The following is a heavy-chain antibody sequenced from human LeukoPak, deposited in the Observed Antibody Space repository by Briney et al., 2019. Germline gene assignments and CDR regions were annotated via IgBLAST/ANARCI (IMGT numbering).Heavy chain of an antibody. Sequence: GGSLRLSCAASGFSFSSYAMHGGRQAPGKGLEWVAVISYDGSNNYYADSVKGRFTISRDNSKNTLYLQMNSLRPEDTVVYYCERAQLHLWLGFDYWGQGTLVTVSS. CDR2: ISYDGSNN. D-gene: IGHD5-18*01. CDR3: ERAQLHLWLGFDY. J-gene: IGHJ4*02. CDR1: GFSFSSYA. V-gene: IGHV3-30-3*01.